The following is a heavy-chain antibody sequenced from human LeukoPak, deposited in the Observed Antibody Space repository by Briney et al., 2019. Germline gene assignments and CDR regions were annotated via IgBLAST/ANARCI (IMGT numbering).Heavy chain of an antibody. Sequence: GGSLRLSCAASGFTFSSYWMTWVRQTPGKGLEWVANIKQDGTDKYYVDSVKGRFTISRDNAKNSLFLQLGSLRADDTAVYYCARASMGGRDYHLDSWGQGTLVTVSS. CDR3: ARASMGGRDYHLDS. CDR1: GFTFSSYW. J-gene: IGHJ4*02. V-gene: IGHV3-7*01. D-gene: IGHD4/OR15-4a*01. CDR2: IKQDGTDK.